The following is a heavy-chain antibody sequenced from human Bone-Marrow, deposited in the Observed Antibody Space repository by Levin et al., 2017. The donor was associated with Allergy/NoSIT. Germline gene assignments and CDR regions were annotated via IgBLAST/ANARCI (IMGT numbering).Heavy chain of an antibody. CDR2: ISSTGFTP. CDR3: AADIDQALGSEYNWFDP. Sequence: GGSLRLSCEASGFDFSDYIMIWIRQRPGKGLEWVADISSTGFTPQYADTAKGRFTISRDNARNSLYLQMNRLTSEDTAVYYCAADIDQALGSEYNWFDPRGQGTLVIVSS. CDR1: GFDFSDYI. D-gene: IGHD6-6*01. J-gene: IGHJ5*02. V-gene: IGHV3-11*01.